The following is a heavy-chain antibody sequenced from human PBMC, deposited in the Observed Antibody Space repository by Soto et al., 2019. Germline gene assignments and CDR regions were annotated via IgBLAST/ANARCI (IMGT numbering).Heavy chain of an antibody. Sequence: EVQLVESGGGLVQPGESLRLSCAASGFTFSSYWMHWVRQAPGKGLVWVSRINSDGSSTSYAGSVKGRFTISRDNAKNTLYLQMHSLRAEDTAVYYCVRTSLVVAAATREDSWGQGTLVTVSS. D-gene: IGHD2-15*01. CDR2: INSDGSST. J-gene: IGHJ4*02. CDR1: GFTFSSYW. V-gene: IGHV3-74*01. CDR3: VRTSLVVAAATREDS.